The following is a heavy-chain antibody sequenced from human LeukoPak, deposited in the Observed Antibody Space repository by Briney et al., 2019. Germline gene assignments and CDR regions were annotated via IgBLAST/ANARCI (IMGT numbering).Heavy chain of an antibody. V-gene: IGHV3-48*02. D-gene: IGHD3-22*01. J-gene: IGHJ4*02. CDR3: ARDQRTNSGYPEY. Sequence: GGSLRLSCAASGFTFSSYNMNWVRQAPGQGLEWISYISSSSSTIYYADSVKGRFTISRDNSKNSLYLQMNSLRDEDTAVYYCARDQRTNSGYPEYWGQGTLVTVSS. CDR2: ISSSSSTI. CDR1: GFTFSSYN.